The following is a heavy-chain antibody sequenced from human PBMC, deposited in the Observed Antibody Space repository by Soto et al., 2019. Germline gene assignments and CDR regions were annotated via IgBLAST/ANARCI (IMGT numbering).Heavy chain of an antibody. CDR1: GFTFSSYG. Sequence: QVQLVESGGGVVQPGRSLRLSCAASGFTFSSYGMHWVRQAPGKGLEWGAVISYVGSNKYYADSVKGRFTISRDNSKNTLYLQMNSLRAEDTAVYYCAKDHDYKARTGSYGMDVWGQGTTVTVSS. CDR3: AKDHDYKARTGSYGMDV. V-gene: IGHV3-30*18. CDR2: ISYVGSNK. D-gene: IGHD4-4*01. J-gene: IGHJ6*02.